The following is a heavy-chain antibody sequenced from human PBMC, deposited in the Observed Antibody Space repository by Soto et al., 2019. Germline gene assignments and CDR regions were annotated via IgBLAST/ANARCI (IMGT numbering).Heavy chain of an antibody. CDR2: ISDGGDLT. CDR3: ARRVIGSSRAFDI. V-gene: IGHV3-23*01. CDR1: GFAFSSHP. J-gene: IGHJ3*02. Sequence: GSLRLSCAASGFAFSSHPMSWVRQAPEKGLEWVAGISDGGDLTYNADSVRGRFTISRDNSRNTLYLQMNSLRAEDTAVYYCARRVIGSSRAFDIWGKGTMVTVSS. D-gene: IGHD3-10*01.